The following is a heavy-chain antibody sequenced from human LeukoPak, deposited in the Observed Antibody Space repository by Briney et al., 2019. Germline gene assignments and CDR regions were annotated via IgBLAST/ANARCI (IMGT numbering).Heavy chain of an antibody. J-gene: IGHJ5*02. CDR3: TRDAGGGDCYSCPNWFDP. CDR2: INPNSGVT. CDR1: GYTFTGYY. D-gene: IGHD2-21*02. Sequence: ASVKVSCKASGYTFTGYYMHWVRQAPGQGLEWMGRINPNSGVTKYAQKFQGRVTMTSDTSISTAYMELSRLRSDDTAVYYCTRDAGGGDCYSCPNWFDPWGQGTLVTVSS. V-gene: IGHV1-2*02.